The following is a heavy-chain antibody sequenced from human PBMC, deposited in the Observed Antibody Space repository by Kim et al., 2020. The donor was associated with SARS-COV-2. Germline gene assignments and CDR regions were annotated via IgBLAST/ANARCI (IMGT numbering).Heavy chain of an antibody. Sequence: YPDSVKGRFTISRDNSKNTLYLQMNSLRAEDTAVYYCARSAAIAVAAIDYWGQGTLVTVSS. D-gene: IGHD6-19*01. J-gene: IGHJ4*02. V-gene: IGHV3-23*01. CDR3: ARSAAIAVAAIDY.